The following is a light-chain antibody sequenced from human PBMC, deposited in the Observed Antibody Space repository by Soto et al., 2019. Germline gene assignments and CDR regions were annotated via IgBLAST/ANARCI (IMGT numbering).Light chain of an antibody. Sequence: EIVLTQSPGTLPLSPGKRATLSCRASLSVASNYVAWYQQKPGQAPRLLIYAASGRATGIPDRFSGSGSGTDFTLTISRLEPEDFAVYYCQQYGSAPWTFGQGTKVEIK. CDR3: QQYGSAPWT. J-gene: IGKJ1*01. CDR1: LSVASNY. CDR2: AAS. V-gene: IGKV3-20*01.